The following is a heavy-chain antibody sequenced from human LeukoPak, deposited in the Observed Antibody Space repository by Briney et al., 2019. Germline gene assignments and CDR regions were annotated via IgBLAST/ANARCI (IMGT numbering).Heavy chain of an antibody. D-gene: IGHD6-19*01. CDR2: ISAYNGNT. V-gene: IGHV1-18*01. Sequence: ASVKVSCKSSGYTFTSYGISWVRQAPGQGLEWMGWISAYNGNTNYAQKLQGRVTMTTDTSTSTAYMELRSLRSDDTAVYYCARVRQWLATGRGAFDIWGQGTMVTASS. J-gene: IGHJ3*02. CDR3: ARVRQWLATGRGAFDI. CDR1: GYTFTSYG.